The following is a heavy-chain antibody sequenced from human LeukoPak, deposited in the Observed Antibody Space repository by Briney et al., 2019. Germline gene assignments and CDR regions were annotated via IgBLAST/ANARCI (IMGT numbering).Heavy chain of an antibody. CDR3: ARHSPHCSSTSCQGENWFDP. Sequence: SETLSLTCTVSGGSISSYYWSWIRQPPGKGLEWIGYIYTSGSINYNPSLKSRVTISVDTSKNQFSLKLSSVTAADTAVYYCARHSPHCSSTSCQGENWFDPWGRGTLVTVSS. D-gene: IGHD2-2*01. J-gene: IGHJ5*02. CDR1: GGSISSYY. CDR2: IYTSGSI. V-gene: IGHV4-4*09.